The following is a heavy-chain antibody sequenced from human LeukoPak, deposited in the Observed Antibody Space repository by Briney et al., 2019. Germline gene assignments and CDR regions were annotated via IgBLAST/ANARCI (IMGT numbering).Heavy chain of an antibody. D-gene: IGHD3-22*01. CDR3: AIDTLRLDSSGYMY. V-gene: IGHV3-21*01. Sequence: GGSLRLSCAASGFTFSSYSMNWVRQAPGQGLEWVSFISSSSSYVYYADSVKGRFTISRDNATNSLYLQMNSLRAADTSVYYCAIDTLRLDSSGYMYWGQGTLVTVSS. CDR2: ISSSSSYV. CDR1: GFTFSSYS. J-gene: IGHJ4*02.